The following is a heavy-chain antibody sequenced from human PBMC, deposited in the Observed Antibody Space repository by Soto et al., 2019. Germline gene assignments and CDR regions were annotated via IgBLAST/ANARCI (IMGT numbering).Heavy chain of an antibody. J-gene: IGHJ3*02. Sequence: QLQLQESGPGLVKPSETLSLTCTVSGGSISSSSYYWGWIRQPPGKGLEWIGSIYYSGSTYYNPSLKSRVTISVDTSKNQFSLKLSSVTAADTAVYYCARHSPSITIFGVVSNLDAFDIWGQGTMVTVSS. CDR3: ARHSPSITIFGVVSNLDAFDI. CDR1: GGSISSSSYY. CDR2: IYYSGST. D-gene: IGHD3-3*01. V-gene: IGHV4-39*01.